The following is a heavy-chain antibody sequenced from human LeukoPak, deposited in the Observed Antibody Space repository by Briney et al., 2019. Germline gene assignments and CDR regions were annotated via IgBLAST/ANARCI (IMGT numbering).Heavy chain of an antibody. CDR1: GYTFTDYF. J-gene: IGHJ3*02. Sequence: ASVEVSCKASGYTFTDYFIHWVRRAPGQGLEWMGWIKPNSGDTKYAEKFQGRVTMTRDTSISTAYMELSRLISDDTAVYYCTRDWGPNSGNFHYDGFDIWGQGTMVTVSS. V-gene: IGHV1-2*02. CDR2: IKPNSGDT. CDR3: TRDWGPNSGNFHYDGFDI. D-gene: IGHD1-26*01.